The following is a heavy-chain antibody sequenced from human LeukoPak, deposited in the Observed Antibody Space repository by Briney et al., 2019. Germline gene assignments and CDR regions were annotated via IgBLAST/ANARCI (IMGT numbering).Heavy chain of an antibody. D-gene: IGHD1-26*01. V-gene: IGHV1-3*01. CDR1: GYTFTSYA. J-gene: IGHJ4*02. CDR2: INAGTSNT. CDR3: ARDQGSGSPVLSPDY. Sequence: ASVKISCKASGYTFTSYAMHWVRQAPGQRLEWMGWINAGTSNTKYSQKFQGRVTITRDTSASTAYMELSSLRSEDTAVYYCARDQGSGSPVLSPDYWGQGTLVTASS.